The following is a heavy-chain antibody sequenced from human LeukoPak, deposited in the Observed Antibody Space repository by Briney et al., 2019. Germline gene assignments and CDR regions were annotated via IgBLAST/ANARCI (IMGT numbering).Heavy chain of an antibody. J-gene: IGHJ3*02. CDR1: GFTFSSYS. CDR2: ISSSSSYI. V-gene: IGHV3-21*01. Sequence: PGGSLRLSCAASGFTFSSYSMNWVRQAPGKGLEWVSSISSSSSYIYYADSVKGRFTISRDNAKNSLYLQMNSLRAEDTAVYYCARANLRDNYGSGSYYNPDAFDIWGQGTMVTVSS. D-gene: IGHD3-10*01. CDR3: ARANLRDNYGSGSYYNPDAFDI.